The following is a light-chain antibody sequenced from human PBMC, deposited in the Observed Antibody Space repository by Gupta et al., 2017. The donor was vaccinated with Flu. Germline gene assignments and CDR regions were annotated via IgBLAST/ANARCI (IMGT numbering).Light chain of an antibody. J-gene: IGLJ1*01. CDR1: SSDVGGYNY. V-gene: IGLV2-14*01. CDR3: SSYTSIINPFV. CDR2: DVS. Sequence: QSALTQPASVSGSTGQSINISCTGTSSDVGGYNYVSWYQQPPGKAPKLMIYDVSNRPSGVSNRFSGSKSGNTASLTTSRLQAEDEADYYCSSYTSIINPFVFGPGTKVTVL.